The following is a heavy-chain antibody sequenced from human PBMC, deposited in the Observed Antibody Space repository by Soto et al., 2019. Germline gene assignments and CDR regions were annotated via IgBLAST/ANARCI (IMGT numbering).Heavy chain of an antibody. D-gene: IGHD2-21*01. V-gene: IGHV4-61*01. J-gene: IGHJ4*02. CDR1: GGSVSIGTYY. Sequence: QVQLQESGPGLVKPSETLSLTCTVPGGSVSIGTYYWSWIRQPPGKGLEWIGFIHYSGSTNYNPSLTSRATMSVDTSKNQFSLKLTSVNAADTAVYYCTRGGDAYKNGHWGQGTLVTVYS. CDR3: TRGGDAYKNGH. CDR2: IHYSGST.